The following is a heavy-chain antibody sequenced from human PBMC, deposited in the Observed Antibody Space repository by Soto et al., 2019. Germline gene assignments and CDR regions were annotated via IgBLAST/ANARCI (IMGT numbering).Heavy chain of an antibody. CDR1: GFTFSSYS. CDR3: ARDDSSGYYPDAFDI. J-gene: IGHJ3*02. Sequence: EVQLVESGGGLVQPGGSLRLSCAASGFTFSSYSMNWVRQAPGKGLEWVSYISSSSSTIYYADSVKGRFTISRDNAKNSLYLQMNSLRDEDAAVYYCARDDSSGYYPDAFDIWGQGTTVTVSS. CDR2: ISSSSSTI. D-gene: IGHD3-22*01. V-gene: IGHV3-48*02.